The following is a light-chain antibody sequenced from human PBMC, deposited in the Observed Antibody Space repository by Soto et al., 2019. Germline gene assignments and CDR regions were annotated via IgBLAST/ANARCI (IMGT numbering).Light chain of an antibody. CDR2: DVS. V-gene: IGLV2-14*03. J-gene: IGLJ1*01. Sequence: QSVLTQPASVSGSPGQSITISCTGTSSDVVGYNYVSWYQHHPGKAPKLMIYDVSNRPSGVSNRFSGSKSGNTASLTISGLQSEDEADYYCSSYTTSNTRQIVFGTGTKVTVL. CDR1: SSDVVGYNY. CDR3: SSYTTSNTRQIV.